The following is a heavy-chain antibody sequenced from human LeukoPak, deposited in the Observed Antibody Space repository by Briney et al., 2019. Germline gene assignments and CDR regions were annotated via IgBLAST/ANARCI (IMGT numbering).Heavy chain of an antibody. V-gene: IGHV4-59*08. J-gene: IGHJ4*02. CDR3: ARHSSGWSGFDY. Sequence: SETLSLTCTVSGGSISSYYWSWIRQPPGKGLEWIAYIYYSGSTNYNPSLKSRVTISVDTSKNQFSLKLSSVTAADTAVYYCARHSSGWSGFDYWGQGTLVTVSS. CDR1: GGSISSYY. D-gene: IGHD6-19*01. CDR2: IYYSGST.